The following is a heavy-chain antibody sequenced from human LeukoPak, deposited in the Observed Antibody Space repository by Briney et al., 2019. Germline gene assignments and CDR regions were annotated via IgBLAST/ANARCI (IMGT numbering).Heavy chain of an antibody. Sequence: PLGCLRLSCAAPGVTFSNAWTSWGRPAPEKGLGWVGRIKSKTDRWTKDFAAPVKGRFTIAKDHSKNTLYLQMNSLKTEDTAVYYCTTDAVEELVPVDYWGQGNLVTVSS. CDR2: IKSKTDRWTK. V-gene: IGHV3-15*01. D-gene: IGHD6-6*01. CDR1: GVTFSNAW. J-gene: IGHJ4*02. CDR3: TTDAVEELVPVDY.